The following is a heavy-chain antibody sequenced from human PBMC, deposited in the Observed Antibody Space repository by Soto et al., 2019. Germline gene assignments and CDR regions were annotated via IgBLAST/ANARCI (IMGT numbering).Heavy chain of an antibody. V-gene: IGHV4-34*01. D-gene: IGHD2-15*01. CDR1: GGSFSGYY. CDR2: INHSGST. CDR3: ASALVVVAATGVDWFDP. Sequence: SETLSLTCAVYGGSFSGYYWSWIRQPPGKGLEWIGEINHSGSTNYNPSLKSRVTISVDTSKNQFSLKLSSVTAADTAVYYCASALVVVAATGVDWFDPWGQGTLVTVSS. J-gene: IGHJ5*02.